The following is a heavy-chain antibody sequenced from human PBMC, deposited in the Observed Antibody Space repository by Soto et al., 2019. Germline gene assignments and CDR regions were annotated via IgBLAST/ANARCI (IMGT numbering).Heavy chain of an antibody. CDR1: GFTFSSYG. Sequence: QSGGSLRLSCAASGFTFSSYGMHWVRQAPGKGLEWVAVISYDGSNKYYADSVKGRFTISRDNSKNTLYLQMNSLRAEDTAVYYCAKVFHSSSWYYYYYGMDVWGQGTTVTVSS. V-gene: IGHV3-30*18. CDR2: ISYDGSNK. J-gene: IGHJ6*02. D-gene: IGHD6-13*01. CDR3: AKVFHSSSWYYYYYGMDV.